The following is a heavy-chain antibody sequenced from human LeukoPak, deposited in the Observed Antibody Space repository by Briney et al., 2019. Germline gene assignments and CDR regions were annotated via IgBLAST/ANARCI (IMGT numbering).Heavy chain of an antibody. Sequence: GGSLRLSCAASGFTFSSYAMHWVRQAPGKGLEWVAVISYDGSNKYYADSVKGRFTISRDNSKNTLYLQMNSLRAEDTAVYYCARGDGYISRGQGTLVTASS. CDR3: ARGDGYIS. CDR2: ISYDGSNK. J-gene: IGHJ4*02. D-gene: IGHD5-24*01. CDR1: GFTFSSYA. V-gene: IGHV3-30-3*01.